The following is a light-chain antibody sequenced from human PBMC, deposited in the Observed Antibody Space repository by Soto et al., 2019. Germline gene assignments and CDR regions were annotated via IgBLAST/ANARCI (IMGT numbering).Light chain of an antibody. CDR1: QSISNS. CDR3: QQSYSTPRD. Sequence: DIQMTQSPSSLSASVGDIVTINCRASQSISNSLNWYQQKPGRAPKLLIYAASSLQSGVPSRFSGSGSGTDFILTISSLQPEDFATYYCQQSYSTPRDFGQGTRLEIK. V-gene: IGKV1-39*01. CDR2: AAS. J-gene: IGKJ5*01.